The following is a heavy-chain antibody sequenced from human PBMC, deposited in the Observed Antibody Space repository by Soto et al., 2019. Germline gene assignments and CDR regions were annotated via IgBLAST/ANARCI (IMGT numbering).Heavy chain of an antibody. CDR2: ISSSGSTI. D-gene: IGHD2-8*01. V-gene: IGHV3-11*01. J-gene: IGHJ6*02. CDR1: GFTFSDDY. Sequence: QVPLVESGGGLVKPGGSLRLSCAASGFTFSDDYMSWIRQAPGKGLEWVSYISSSGSTIYYADSVKGRFTISRDNAKNSLYLQMNSLRAEDTAVYYCARDSHCTNGVCFSCYYYYGMDVWGQGTTVTVSS. CDR3: ARDSHCTNGVCFSCYYYYGMDV.